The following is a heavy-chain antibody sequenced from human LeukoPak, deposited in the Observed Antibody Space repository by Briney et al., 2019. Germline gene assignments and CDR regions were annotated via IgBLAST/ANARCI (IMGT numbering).Heavy chain of an antibody. CDR1: GYTFTSYY. CDR2: INPSGGST. CDR3: ARGSYCSSTSCYGSFDP. D-gene: IGHD2-2*01. J-gene: IGHJ5*02. Sequence: GASVKVSCKASGYTFTSYYMHWVRQAPGQGLEWMGIINPSGGSTSYAQKFQGRVTMTRAMSTSTAYMELSSLRSEDTAVYYCARGSYCSSTSCYGSFDPWGQGTLVTVSS. V-gene: IGHV1-46*01.